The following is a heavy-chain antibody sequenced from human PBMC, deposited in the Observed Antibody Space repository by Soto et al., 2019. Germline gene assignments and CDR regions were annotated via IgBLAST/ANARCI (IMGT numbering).Heavy chain of an antibody. Sequence: QAQLVQSGADVKKPGASVRVSCKASGYSFTGYFTQWVRQAPGQGLEWMGWINLNSGGTNYAQKFQGRDTMTRDTSISTAYMELSRLRSDDTAVYYCARGGDTAMVYHGMDVWGQGTTVTVSS. CDR1: GYSFTGYF. CDR3: ARGGDTAMVYHGMDV. V-gene: IGHV1-2*02. D-gene: IGHD5-18*01. J-gene: IGHJ6*02. CDR2: INLNSGGT.